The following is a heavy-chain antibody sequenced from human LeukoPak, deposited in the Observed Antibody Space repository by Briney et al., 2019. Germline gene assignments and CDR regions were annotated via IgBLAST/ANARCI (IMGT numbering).Heavy chain of an antibody. D-gene: IGHD3-22*01. CDR2: ISGSGGST. V-gene: IGHV3-23*01. CDR1: GFTFSSYA. Sequence: GGSLRLSCAASGFTFSSYAMSWVRQAPGKGLEWVSAISGSGGSTYYADSVKGRFTISRDNSKNTLYLQMNSLRAEDTAVYYCAKGERRITMIVVVITTFDYWGQGTLVTVSS. CDR3: AKGERRITMIVVVITTFDY. J-gene: IGHJ4*02.